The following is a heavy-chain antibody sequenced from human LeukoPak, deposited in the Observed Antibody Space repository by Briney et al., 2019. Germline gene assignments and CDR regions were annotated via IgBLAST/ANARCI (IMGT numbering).Heavy chain of an antibody. J-gene: IGHJ5*02. CDR3: ARFISLGA. CDR2: IKKDGREK. V-gene: IGHV3-7*01. CDR1: GFTFNSYW. D-gene: IGHD3-16*01. Sequence: SGGSLRLSCAASGFTFNSYWMSWVRHAPGKGLGWVANIKKDGREKNHVDSGKGPFTISRDNAQTSLYLQMDSVRAEETAVYYCARFISLGAWGQGTLVTVSS.